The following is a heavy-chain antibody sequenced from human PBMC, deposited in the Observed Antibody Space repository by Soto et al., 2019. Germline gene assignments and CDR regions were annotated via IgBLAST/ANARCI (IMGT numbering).Heavy chain of an antibody. CDR2: IYHSGST. Sequence: PSETLSLTCAVSGGSISSGRYSWSWIRQPPGKGLEWIGYIYHSGSTYYNPSLKSRVTISVDRSKNQFSLKLSSVTAADTAVYYCARAVDEGWFDPWGQGTLVTVSS. V-gene: IGHV4-30-2*01. CDR1: GGSISSGRYS. D-gene: IGHD2-21*01. CDR3: ARAVDEGWFDP. J-gene: IGHJ5*02.